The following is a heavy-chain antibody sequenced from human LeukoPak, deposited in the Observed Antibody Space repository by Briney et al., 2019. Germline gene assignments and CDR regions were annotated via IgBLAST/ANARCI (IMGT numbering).Heavy chain of an antibody. V-gene: IGHV1-18*01. CDR2: ISAYNGNT. Sequence: ASVKVSCKASGYTFTSYGISWVRQAPGQGLEWMGWISAYNGNTNYAQKVQGRLTMTTDTSTSTAYMELRSLRSDDTAVYYCARGLQENLAWLTAFSAFDIWGQGTMVTVSS. CDR1: GYTFTSYG. J-gene: IGHJ3*02. CDR3: ARGLQENLAWLTAFSAFDI. D-gene: IGHD6-19*01.